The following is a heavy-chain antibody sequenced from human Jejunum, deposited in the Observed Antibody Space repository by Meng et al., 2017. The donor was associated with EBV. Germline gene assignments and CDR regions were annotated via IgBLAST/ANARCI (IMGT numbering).Heavy chain of an antibody. V-gene: IGHV1-69*06. D-gene: IGHD2-21*01. CDR2: IIPVFGTA. CDR1: GDTFTSHG. J-gene: IGHJ4*02. Sequence: QVEMVQSGGEVTKPGSLVKPSCKASGDTFTSHGVGWVRLAPGQGPEWLGGIIPVFGTANYPLRFQDRVTITADKSTNTGYMELGGLRSDDTAVYYCARLFCGDDCFSTYYFDSWGQGTLVTVSS. CDR3: ARLFCGDDCFSTYYFDS.